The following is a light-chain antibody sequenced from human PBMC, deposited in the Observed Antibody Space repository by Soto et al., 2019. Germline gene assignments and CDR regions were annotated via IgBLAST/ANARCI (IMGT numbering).Light chain of an antibody. V-gene: IGKV3-15*01. CDR2: GAS. Sequence: EIVMTQSPATLSVSPGERATLSCRASQSVSGNLAWYQQKPGQAPRLLIYGASTRANGIPARFSGSGSGAEFTLTISSLQSEDFAVYYCQHYGTSALFGPGTKVDI. J-gene: IGKJ3*01. CDR3: QHYGTSAL. CDR1: QSVSGN.